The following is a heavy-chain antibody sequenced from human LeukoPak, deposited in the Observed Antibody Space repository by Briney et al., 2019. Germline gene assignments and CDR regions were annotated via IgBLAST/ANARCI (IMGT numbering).Heavy chain of an antibody. D-gene: IGHD6-13*01. CDR3: AKTMGSSWYGFDY. Sequence: GGSLRLSCAASGFTFSSYAMSWVRQAPGKGLGWVSGINDSGGSTYYADSVKGRYTISRDNSKNTVYLQMNSLRAEDTAVYYCAKTMGSSWYGFDYWGQGTLVTVSS. CDR2: INDSGGST. V-gene: IGHV3-23*01. J-gene: IGHJ4*02. CDR1: GFTFSSYA.